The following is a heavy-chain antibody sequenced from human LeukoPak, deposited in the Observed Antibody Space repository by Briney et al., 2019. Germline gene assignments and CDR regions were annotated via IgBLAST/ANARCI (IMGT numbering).Heavy chain of an antibody. CDR3: TRGYYNAFDY. D-gene: IGHD1-26*01. CDR1: GFTFSSYW. Sequence: PGGSLRLSCAASGFTFSSYWMQWVRQAPGKGLVWVSRIKSDGNITNYADSVKGRSTISRDNAKNTLFLQMNSLRAEDTGVYYCTRGYYNAFDYWGQGALVTVSS. CDR2: IKSDGNIT. V-gene: IGHV3-74*01. J-gene: IGHJ4*02.